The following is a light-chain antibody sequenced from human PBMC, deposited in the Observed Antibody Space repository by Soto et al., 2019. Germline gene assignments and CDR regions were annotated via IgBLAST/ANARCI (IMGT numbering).Light chain of an antibody. V-gene: IGLV1-51*01. CDR2: DNS. J-gene: IGLJ3*02. CDR1: TSNIVTYS. CDR3: GTWDSSLNGGV. Sequence: QFVLTQPPSVPATPGQKDTISCSGSTSNIVTYSVSWYQQLPGTAPKLLIYDNSQRPSGIPDRFSGSKSGTYATLAITGLQTGDEADYYCGTWDSSLNGGVFGGGTKVTV.